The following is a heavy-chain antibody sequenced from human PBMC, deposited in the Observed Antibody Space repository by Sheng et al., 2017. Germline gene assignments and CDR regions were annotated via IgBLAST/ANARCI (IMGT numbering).Heavy chain of an antibody. CDR2: IYHSGST. CDR3: ARDRGTVTDFDS. Sequence: QVQLQESGPGQVKPSETLSLTCAFSGYSLSSGYYWGWIRQPPGKGLEWIGSIYHSGSTYYNPSLKSRVTISVDTSKNQFSLKLNSMTAADTAVYYCARDRGTVTDFDSWGQGNPGHRLL. V-gene: IGHV4-38-2*02. J-gene: IGHJ4*02. CDR1: GYSLSSGYY. D-gene: IGHD4-17*01.